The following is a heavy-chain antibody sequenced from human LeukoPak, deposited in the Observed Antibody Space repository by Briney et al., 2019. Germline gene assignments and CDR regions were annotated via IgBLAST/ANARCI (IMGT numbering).Heavy chain of an antibody. CDR2: ISYDGSNK. Sequence: GGSLRLSCAASGFTFSSYGMHWVRQAPGKGLEWVAVISYDGSNKYYADSVKGRFTISRDNSKNTLYLQMNSLRAEDTAVYYRAKKAPGNSQDRAFEIWGQGTMVNVFS. D-gene: IGHD5-18*01. CDR3: AKKAPGNSQDRAFEI. V-gene: IGHV3-30*18. CDR1: GFTFSSYG. J-gene: IGHJ6*01.